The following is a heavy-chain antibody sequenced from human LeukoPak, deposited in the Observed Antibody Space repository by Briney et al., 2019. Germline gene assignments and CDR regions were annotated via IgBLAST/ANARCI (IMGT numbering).Heavy chain of an antibody. V-gene: IGHV3-48*02. Sequence: GGSLRLSCAASGFTFSSYSMNWVRQAPGKGLEWVSYISSSSSTIYYADSVEGRFTISRDNAKNSLYLQMNSLRDEDTAVYYCARAMYQRPGAHFDYWGQGTLVTVSS. CDR3: ARAMYQRPGAHFDY. J-gene: IGHJ4*02. CDR2: ISSSSSTI. CDR1: GFTFSSYS. D-gene: IGHD2-2*01.